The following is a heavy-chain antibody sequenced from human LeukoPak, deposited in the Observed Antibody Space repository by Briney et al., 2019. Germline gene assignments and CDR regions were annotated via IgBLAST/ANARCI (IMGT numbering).Heavy chain of an antibody. CDR3: ARSAVSGSYYYYYYMDV. CDR2: MNPNSGNT. Sequence: ASVKVSCKASGYTFTSYDINWVRQATGQGLEWMGWMNPNSGNTGYAQKFQGRVTMTRNTSISTAYMELSSLRSEDTAVYYCARSAVSGSYYYYYYMDVWGKGTTVTISS. V-gene: IGHV1-8*01. CDR1: GYTFTSYD. D-gene: IGHD1-26*01. J-gene: IGHJ6*03.